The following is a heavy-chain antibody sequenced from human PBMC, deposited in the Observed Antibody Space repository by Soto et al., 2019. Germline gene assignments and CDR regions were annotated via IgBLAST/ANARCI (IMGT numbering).Heavy chain of an antibody. CDR3: AGPYRVTYEY. CDR1: GGSIGTSW. CDR2: VYYNGDT. Sequence: PSETLSLTCTVSGGSIGTSWWNCIRQSPGKGLEWIGYVYYNGDTNYNPSLKSRVTISVDTSKNQSSLRLNSATAADTAVYYCAGPYRVTYEYWGHGTLVTVSS. V-gene: IGHV4-59*01. D-gene: IGHD4-4*01. J-gene: IGHJ4*01.